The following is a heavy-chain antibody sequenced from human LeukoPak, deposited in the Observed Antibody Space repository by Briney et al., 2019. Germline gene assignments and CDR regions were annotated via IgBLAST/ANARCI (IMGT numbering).Heavy chain of an antibody. CDR2: ISGSGGSS. J-gene: IGHJ6*03. CDR1: GFTFSSYA. Sequence: GGSLRLSCAASGFTFSSYAMSWVRQAPGKGLEWVSAISGSGGSSYYADSVKGRFTISRDNSKNTLYLQMNSLRAEDTAVYYCAKGLYSSSSRGMDVWGKGTTVTVSS. D-gene: IGHD6-6*01. V-gene: IGHV3-23*01. CDR3: AKGLYSSSSRGMDV.